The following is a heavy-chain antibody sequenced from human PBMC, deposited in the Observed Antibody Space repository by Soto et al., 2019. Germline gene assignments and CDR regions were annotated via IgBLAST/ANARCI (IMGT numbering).Heavy chain of an antibody. CDR2: ISYDGRST. D-gene: IGHD2-15*01. V-gene: IGHV3-30*04. J-gene: IGHJ4*02. CDR1: GFTFRSSP. CDR3: ARDLCSGGTCYSAY. Sequence: GGSLRLSCAVSGFTFRSSPMSWVRRAPGKGLEWAAVISYDGRSTYYADSVKGRFTVSRDNSKNTVWLEMNSLRGEDTAIYYCARDLCSGGTCYSAYWGQGTLVTVSS.